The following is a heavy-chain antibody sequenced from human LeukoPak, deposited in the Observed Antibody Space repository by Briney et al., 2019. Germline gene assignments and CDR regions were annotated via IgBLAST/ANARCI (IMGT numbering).Heavy chain of an antibody. CDR1: GFTFSSYW. CDR2: IKKDGSEK. V-gene: IGHV3-7*01. J-gene: IGHJ4*02. D-gene: IGHD5-18*01. Sequence: GGSLRLSCAASGFTFSSYWMSWVRQAPGKGLEWVANIKKDGSEKYYVDSVKGRFTISRDNAKKSLYLQMNSLRAEDTAVYYCARHLLGVTGYTYGRGIDYWGQGTLVTVSS. CDR3: ARHLLGVTGYTYGRGIDY.